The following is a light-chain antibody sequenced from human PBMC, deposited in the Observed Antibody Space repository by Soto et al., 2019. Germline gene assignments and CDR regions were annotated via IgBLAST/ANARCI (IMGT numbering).Light chain of an antibody. J-gene: IGKJ3*01. CDR1: QGISTY. V-gene: IGKV1-13*02. CDR2: AAS. Sequence: AIQLTQSPSSLSASVGDRVTITCRASQGISTYLAWYQQKPGKAPMLLIYAASSLQSGVPSRFSGIGSGTDFTLTISSLQPEDFATYYCQQFNTYPRTFGPGTKVDIK. CDR3: QQFNTYPRT.